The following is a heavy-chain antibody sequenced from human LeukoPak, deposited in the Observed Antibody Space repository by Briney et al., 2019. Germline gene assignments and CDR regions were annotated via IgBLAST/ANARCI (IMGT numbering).Heavy chain of an antibody. D-gene: IGHD1-26*01. V-gene: IGHV3-23*01. Sequence: PGGSLRLSCAASGFTFSSYAMSWVRQAPGKGLEWVSAISGSGGSTYYADSVKGRFTISRDDSKSTLYLQMNSLRAEDTAVYYCARSWAAAPSIKYYYYYGMDVWGQGTTVTVSS. CDR2: ISGSGGST. J-gene: IGHJ6*02. CDR3: ARSWAAAPSIKYYYYYGMDV. CDR1: GFTFSSYA.